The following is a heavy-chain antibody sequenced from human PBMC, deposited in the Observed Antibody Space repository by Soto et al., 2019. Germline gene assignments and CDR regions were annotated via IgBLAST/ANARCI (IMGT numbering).Heavy chain of an antibody. CDR3: ARAVQEAFDL. D-gene: IGHD1-1*01. CDR2: IREDGSEK. V-gene: IGHV3-7*04. CDR1: GLTFSRQW. J-gene: IGHJ3*01. Sequence: RGSLRLSCAVSGLTFSRQWMTWVRQAPGKGLEWVANIREDGSEKYYVDSVKGRFTISRDNAKNSLYLQMNSLRAEDTAVYYCARAVQEAFDLWGQGTMVTVSS.